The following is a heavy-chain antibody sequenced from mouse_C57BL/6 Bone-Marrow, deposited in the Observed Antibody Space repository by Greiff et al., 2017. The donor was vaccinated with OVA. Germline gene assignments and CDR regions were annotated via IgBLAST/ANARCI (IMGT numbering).Heavy chain of an antibody. CDR3: ARDPYGADY. D-gene: IGHD1-1*01. CDR1: GFTFSSYA. J-gene: IGHJ2*01. V-gene: IGHV5-4*01. Sequence: VKLQESGGGLVKPGGSLKLSCAASGFTFSSYAMSWVRQTPEKRLEWVATISDGGSYTYYPDNVKGRFTISRDNAKNNLYLQMSHLKSEDTAMYYCARDPYGADYWGQGTTLTVSS. CDR2: ISDGGSYT.